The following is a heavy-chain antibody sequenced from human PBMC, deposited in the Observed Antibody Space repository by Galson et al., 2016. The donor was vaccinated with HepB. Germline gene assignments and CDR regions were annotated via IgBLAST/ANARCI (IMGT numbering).Heavy chain of an antibody. CDR1: GFAFSDYW. J-gene: IGHJ5*01. V-gene: IGHV3-74*01. CDR2: INNYGMST. CDR3: ARGPTFRSREWVFDS. D-gene: IGHD3-3*01. Sequence: SLRLSCAASGFAFSDYWMHWVRQVPGQGPVWVSRINNYGMSTDYADSVKGRFTISRDNARNTLFLQMNSLRVEDTAVYYCARGPTFRSREWVFDSWGQGIVVSVSS.